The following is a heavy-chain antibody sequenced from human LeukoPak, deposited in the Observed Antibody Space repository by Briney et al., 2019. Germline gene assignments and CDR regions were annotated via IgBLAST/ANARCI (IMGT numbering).Heavy chain of an antibody. CDR1: GGTFSSYA. CDR3: ARGLVVVVSSQNYYYMDV. Sequence: EASVKVSCKASGGTFSSYAMSWVRQAPGQGLEWMGGIIPIFGTANYAQKFQGRVTITADKSTSTAYMELSSLRSEDTAVYYCARGLVVVVSSQNYYYMDVWGKGTTVTASS. D-gene: IGHD2-21*01. CDR2: IIPIFGTA. V-gene: IGHV1-69*06. J-gene: IGHJ6*03.